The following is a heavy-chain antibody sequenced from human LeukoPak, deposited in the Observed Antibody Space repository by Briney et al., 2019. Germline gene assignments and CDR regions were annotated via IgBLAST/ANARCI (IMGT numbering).Heavy chain of an antibody. Sequence: ASVKVSCKSSGYTFTSYYMHWVRQAPGQGLKWMGIINPSGGSTSYAQKFQGRVTMTRDTSTSTVYMELSSLRSEDTAVYYCARAGIAAAAYDYWGQGTLVTVSS. V-gene: IGHV1-46*01. D-gene: IGHD6-13*01. CDR3: ARAGIAAAAYDY. CDR1: GYTFTSYY. CDR2: INPSGGST. J-gene: IGHJ4*02.